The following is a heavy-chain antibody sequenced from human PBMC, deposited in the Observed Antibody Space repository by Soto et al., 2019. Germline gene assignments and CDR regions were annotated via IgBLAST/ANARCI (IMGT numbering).Heavy chain of an antibody. Sequence: PSESLSLTCAVSGGSFTSNNWWTWVRQPPGQGLEWIGEIYRTGSTNYNPSLRSRVTISLDKSENQFSLKVTSLTAADTAVYYCASRDPGTSVDYWGQGTLVTVSS. CDR1: GGSFTSNNW. CDR3: ASRDPGTSVDY. J-gene: IGHJ4*02. V-gene: IGHV4-4*02. D-gene: IGHD1-7*01. CDR2: IYRTGST.